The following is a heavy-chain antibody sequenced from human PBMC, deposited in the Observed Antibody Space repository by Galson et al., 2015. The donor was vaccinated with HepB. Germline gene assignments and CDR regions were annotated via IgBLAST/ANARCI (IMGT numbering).Heavy chain of an antibody. CDR3: ARESQPGGLAGAFDI. J-gene: IGHJ3*02. Sequence: SVKVSCKASGYTFTSYYMHWVRQAPGQGLEWMGIINPSGGSTSYAQKFQGRVTMTRDTSTSTVYMELSSLRSEDTAVYYCARESQPGGLAGAFDIWGQGTMVTVSS. V-gene: IGHV1-46*01. CDR2: INPSGGST. D-gene: IGHD3-16*01. CDR1: GYTFTSYY.